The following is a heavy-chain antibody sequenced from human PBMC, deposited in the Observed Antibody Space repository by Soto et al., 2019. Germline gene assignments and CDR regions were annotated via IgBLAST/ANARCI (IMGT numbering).Heavy chain of an antibody. CDR3: GRTESSGSWAAWY. CDR2: LCNSEST. CDR1: CGLVRRGNYL. V-gene: IGHV4-61*01. D-gene: IGHD3-22*01. J-gene: IGHJ4*02. Sequence: TYTGSCGLVRRGNYLWSWIREPTETGLEGIGYLCNSESTNHTPSLKSRVTIAVDTSKNQFSLELRSVTAADTAVYYCGRTESSGSWAAWYWGQGTQVTVS.